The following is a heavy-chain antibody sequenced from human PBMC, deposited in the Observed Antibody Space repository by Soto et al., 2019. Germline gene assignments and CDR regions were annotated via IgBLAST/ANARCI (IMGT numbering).Heavy chain of an antibody. J-gene: IGHJ6*02. D-gene: IGHD1-1*01. Sequence: QVQLVQSGAEVKKPGASVKVSCKASGYTFTSYGISWVRQAPGQGLEWMGWISAYNGNTNSAQKLQGRVTMTTDTSTSTAYMELRSLRSDDTAVYYCAIKLNYKWNGVYGMDVWGQGTTVTVSS. V-gene: IGHV1-18*01. CDR3: AIKLNYKWNGVYGMDV. CDR2: ISAYNGNT. CDR1: GYTFTSYG.